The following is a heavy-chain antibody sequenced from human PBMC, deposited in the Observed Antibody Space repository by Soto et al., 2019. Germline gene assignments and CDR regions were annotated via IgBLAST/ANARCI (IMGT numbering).Heavy chain of an antibody. CDR3: ARGPHCSSTSCYEYYYYYMDV. CDR1: GFTFSSYS. D-gene: IGHD2-2*01. Sequence: GGSLRLSCAASGFTFSSYSMNWVRQAPGKGLEWVSSISSSSSYIYYADSVKGRFTISRDNAKNSLYLQMNSLRAEDTAVYYCARGPHCSSTSCYEYYYYYMDVWGKGTTVTVSS. V-gene: IGHV3-21*01. J-gene: IGHJ6*03. CDR2: ISSSSSYI.